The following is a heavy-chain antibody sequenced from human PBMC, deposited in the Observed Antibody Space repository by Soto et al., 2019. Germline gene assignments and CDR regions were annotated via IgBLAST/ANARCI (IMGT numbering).Heavy chain of an antibody. J-gene: IGHJ4*02. V-gene: IGHV3-33*01. CDR1: GFDFSTYG. CDR2: IWYDGSNK. CDR3: ARAVGPFDY. D-gene: IGHD1-26*01. Sequence: QVQLVESGGGVVQPGRSLRLSCAASGFDFSTYGMHWVRQAPGKGPEWVAVIWYDGSNKYYADSVRGRFIISRDNSKSSLFLQLNSLRPEDTAVYYWARAVGPFDYWGQGSLVTVSS.